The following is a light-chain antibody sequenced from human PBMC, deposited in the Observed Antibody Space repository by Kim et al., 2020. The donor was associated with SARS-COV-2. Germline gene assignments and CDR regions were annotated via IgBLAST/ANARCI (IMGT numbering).Light chain of an antibody. Sequence: ETVSTQSPGTLSLSPGERATLSCRASQSLSRRYLAWYQQRPGQAPRLLIHGASSRATGIPDRFSGSGSGTDFTLTISRLEPEDFAVYYCLQYDNSPRTFGQGTKVDIK. J-gene: IGKJ1*01. CDR1: QSLSRRY. CDR3: LQYDNSPRT. CDR2: GAS. V-gene: IGKV3-20*01.